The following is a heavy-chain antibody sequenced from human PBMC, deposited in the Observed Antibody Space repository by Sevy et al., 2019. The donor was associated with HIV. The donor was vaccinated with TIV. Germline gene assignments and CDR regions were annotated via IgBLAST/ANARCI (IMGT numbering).Heavy chain of an antibody. CDR1: GFTFGDYC. Sequence: QLGGSLRLSCTASGFTFGDYCMSWVRQAPGKGLEWVAFLKSDVYGGTVDHAASVRGRFVISRDDSKTIAYLQMNDLKTEYTGVYYCTRWKAAQSIFDYWGQGALVTVSS. D-gene: IGHD6-13*01. CDR2: LKSDVYGGTV. V-gene: IGHV3-49*04. CDR3: TRWKAAQSIFDY. J-gene: IGHJ4*02.